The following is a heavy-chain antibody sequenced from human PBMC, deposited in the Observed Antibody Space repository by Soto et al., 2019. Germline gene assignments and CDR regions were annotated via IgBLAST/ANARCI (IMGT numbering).Heavy chain of an antibody. CDR2: INHSGST. J-gene: IGHJ6*02. V-gene: IGHV4-34*01. CDR1: GGSFSGYY. Sequence: SETLSLTCTVYGGSFSGYYWSWIRQPPGKGLEWIGEINHSGSTNYNPSLKSRVTISVDTSKNQFSLKLSSVTAADTAVYYCARVTGRYYYGMDVWGQGTTVTVSS. CDR3: ARVTGRYYYGMDV.